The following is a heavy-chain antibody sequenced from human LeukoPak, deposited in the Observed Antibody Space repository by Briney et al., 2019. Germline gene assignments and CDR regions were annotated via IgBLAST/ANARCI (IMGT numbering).Heavy chain of an antibody. CDR3: ARADPHYGSGSYYNDY. D-gene: IGHD3-10*01. CDR2: ISYDGSNK. V-gene: IGHV3-30-3*01. CDR1: GFTFSSYA. Sequence: GGSLRLSCAASGFTFSSYAMHWVRQAPGKGLEWVAVISYDGSNKYYADSVKGRFTISRDNSKNTLYLQMNSLRAEDTAVYYCARADPHYGSGSYYNDYWGQGTLVTVSS. J-gene: IGHJ4*02.